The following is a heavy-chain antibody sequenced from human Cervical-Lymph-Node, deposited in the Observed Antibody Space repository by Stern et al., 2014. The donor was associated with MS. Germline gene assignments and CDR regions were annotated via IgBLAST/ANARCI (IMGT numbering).Heavy chain of an antibody. CDR3: ARHDFGGGGYYPTYYFDY. Sequence: QVQLQESGPGLVKPSETLSLTCTVSGGSISSYYWSWIRQPPGKGLEWIGYISYSRSTNYNPSLQSRVTISVDTSKNQSSLKLSSVTAADTAVYYCARHDFGGGGYYPTYYFDYWGQGTLVTVSS. CDR2: ISYSRST. D-gene: IGHD3-3*01. J-gene: IGHJ4*02. V-gene: IGHV4-59*08. CDR1: GGSISSYY.